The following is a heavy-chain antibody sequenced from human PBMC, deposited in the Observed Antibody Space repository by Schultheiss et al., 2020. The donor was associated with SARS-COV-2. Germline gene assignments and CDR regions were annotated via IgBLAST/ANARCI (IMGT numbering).Heavy chain of an antibody. CDR1: GGSFSGYY. V-gene: IGHV4-34*01. Sequence: SETLSLTCAVYGGSFSGYYWSWIRQPPGKGLEWIGSIYYSGSTYYNPSLKSRVTISVDKSKNQFSLKLSSVTAADTAVYYCARGANWVAGESLRLDYGMDVWGQGTTVTVSS. CDR3: ARGANWVAGESLRLDYGMDV. D-gene: IGHD3-10*01. CDR2: IYYSGST. J-gene: IGHJ6*02.